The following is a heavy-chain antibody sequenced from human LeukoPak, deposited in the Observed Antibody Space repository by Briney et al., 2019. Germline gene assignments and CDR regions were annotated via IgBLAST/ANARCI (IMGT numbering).Heavy chain of an antibody. CDR2: IYYSGST. V-gene: IGHV4-30-4*01. J-gene: IGHJ4*02. CDR1: GGSISSGDYY. D-gene: IGHD4-23*01. Sequence: PSETLSLTCTVSGGSISSGDYYWSWIRQPPGKGLEWSGYIYYSGSTYYNPSLKSRVTISVDTSKNQFSLKLSSVTAADTAVYYCARLNGGEFFDYWGQGTLVTVSS. CDR3: ARLNGGEFFDY.